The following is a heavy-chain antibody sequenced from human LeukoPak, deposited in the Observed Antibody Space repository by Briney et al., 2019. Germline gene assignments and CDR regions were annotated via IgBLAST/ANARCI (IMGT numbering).Heavy chain of an antibody. CDR1: GFTISRFW. D-gene: IGHD1-26*01. CDR3: ARDQSIAGPTTADY. Sequence: PGGSLRLSCAASGFTISRFWMHWVRQAPGKGLVWVSRINTDASNPIYADSVKGRFTISRDNAKNTLYLQMNSLRAEDTAVYYCARDQSIAGPTTADYWGQGTLVTVSS. J-gene: IGHJ4*02. V-gene: IGHV3-74*01. CDR2: INTDASNP.